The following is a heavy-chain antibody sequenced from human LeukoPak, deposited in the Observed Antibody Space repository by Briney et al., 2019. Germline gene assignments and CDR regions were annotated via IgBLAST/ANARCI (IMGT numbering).Heavy chain of an antibody. V-gene: IGHV3-23*01. CDR2: ISGSGGTT. CDR1: GFTFSSYA. Sequence: GGSLRLSCTASGFTFSSYAMSWARQAPGKGLEWVSTISGSGGTTYYADSVKGRFTISRDNSKNTLYLQMNSLRAEDTAVYYCAKVLSGSLPYYGLDVWGQGTTVTVS. D-gene: IGHD1-26*01. J-gene: IGHJ6*02. CDR3: AKVLSGSLPYYGLDV.